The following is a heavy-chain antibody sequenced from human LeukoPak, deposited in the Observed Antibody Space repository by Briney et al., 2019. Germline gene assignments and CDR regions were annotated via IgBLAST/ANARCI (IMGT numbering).Heavy chain of an antibody. CDR2: IRSKAYGRTT. Sequence: PGRSLRLSCTASGFTFGDYAMSWVRQAPGKGLEWVGFIRSKAYGRTTEYAASVKGRFTISRDDSKSIAYLQMNSLKTEDTAVYYCTRIVVVAAFDAFDIWGQGTMVTVSS. CDR3: TRIVVVAAFDAFDI. D-gene: IGHD2-15*01. CDR1: GFTFGDYA. J-gene: IGHJ3*02. V-gene: IGHV3-49*04.